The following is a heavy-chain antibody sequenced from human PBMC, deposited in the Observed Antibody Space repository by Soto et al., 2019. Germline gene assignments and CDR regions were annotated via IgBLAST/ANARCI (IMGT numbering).Heavy chain of an antibody. CDR3: ARDLPVPAAPLGAFDI. Sequence: GGSLRLSCAASGFTFSSYSMNWVRQAPGKGLEWVSYISSSSSTIYYADSVKGRFTISRDNAKNSLYLQMNSLRAEDTAVYYCARDLPVPAAPLGAFDIWGQGTMVTVSS. J-gene: IGHJ3*02. CDR2: ISSSSSTI. CDR1: GFTFSSYS. V-gene: IGHV3-48*01. D-gene: IGHD2-2*01.